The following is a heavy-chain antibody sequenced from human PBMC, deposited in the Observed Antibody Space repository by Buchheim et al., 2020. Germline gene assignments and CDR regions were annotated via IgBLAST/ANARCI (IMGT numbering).Heavy chain of an antibody. Sequence: VQLVESGGGLVQPGGSLRLSCAASGFTFSDLWMHWVRQTPGKGLMWVSRINSDGSSTIYVESVKGRFTVSRDNAKNTLYLQMNSLRAEDTGVYYCARDPLLNGGTLDYWGQGT. CDR3: ARDPLLNGGTLDY. D-gene: IGHD1-1*01. CDR1: GFTFSDLW. V-gene: IGHV3-74*01. CDR2: INSDGSST. J-gene: IGHJ4*02.